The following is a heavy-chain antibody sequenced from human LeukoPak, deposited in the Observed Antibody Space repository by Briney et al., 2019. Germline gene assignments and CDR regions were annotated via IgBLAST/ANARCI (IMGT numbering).Heavy chain of an antibody. V-gene: IGHV3-23*01. CDR3: AKDGTNSSWFYYYYYGMDV. D-gene: IGHD6-13*01. Sequence: PGGSLRLSCAASGFTFSSYAMSWVRQAPGKGLEWVSAISGSGGSTYYADSVKGRFTISRDNSKNTLYLQMNSLRAEDTAVYYCAKDGTNSSWFYYYYYGMDVWGQGTTVTVSS. CDR1: GFTFSSYA. CDR2: ISGSGGST. J-gene: IGHJ6*02.